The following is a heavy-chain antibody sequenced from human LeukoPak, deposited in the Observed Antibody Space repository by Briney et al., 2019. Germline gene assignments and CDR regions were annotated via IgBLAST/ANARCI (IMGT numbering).Heavy chain of an antibody. D-gene: IGHD2-21*02. Sequence: SETLSLTCTVSGGSISSSSYYWGWIRQPPGKGLEWIGSIYYSGSTYYSPSLKSRITISVDTSKTQFSLKLNSVTAADTAVYYCASCYWFKDAFDIWGQGTMVTVSS. CDR3: ASCYWFKDAFDI. CDR2: IYYSGST. CDR1: GGSISSSSYY. V-gene: IGHV4-39*07. J-gene: IGHJ3*02.